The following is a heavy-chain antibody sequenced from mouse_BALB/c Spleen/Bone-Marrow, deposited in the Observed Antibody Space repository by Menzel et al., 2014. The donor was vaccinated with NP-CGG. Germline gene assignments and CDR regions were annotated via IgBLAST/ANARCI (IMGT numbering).Heavy chain of an antibody. CDR1: GFTFSSYT. J-gene: IGHJ4*01. V-gene: IGHV5-12-2*01. CDR3: ARQFGLPWAMDY. Sequence: EVQLVESGGGLVQPGGSLKLSCAASGFTFSSYTMSWVRQTPEKRLEWVAYISNGGGSTYYPDTVKGRFTISRDNAKNILYLQMSSLKSEDTAMYYCARQFGLPWAMDYWGQGTSVTVSS. CDR2: ISNGGGST. D-gene: IGHD3-1*01.